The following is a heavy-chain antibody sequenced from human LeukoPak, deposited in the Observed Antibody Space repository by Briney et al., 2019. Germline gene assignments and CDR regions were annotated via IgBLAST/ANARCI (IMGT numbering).Heavy chain of an antibody. D-gene: IGHD6-19*01. V-gene: IGHV4-34*01. CDR2: INHSGST. Sequence: KTSETLSLTCAVYGGSFSDYYCSWIRQPPGKGLEWIGEINHSGSTKYNPSLKSRVTISVDTSKNQFSLKLSSVTAADTAVYYCARHKYSSGWPPEGAFDIWGQGTMVTVSS. J-gene: IGHJ3*02. CDR1: GGSFSDYY. CDR3: ARHKYSSGWPPEGAFDI.